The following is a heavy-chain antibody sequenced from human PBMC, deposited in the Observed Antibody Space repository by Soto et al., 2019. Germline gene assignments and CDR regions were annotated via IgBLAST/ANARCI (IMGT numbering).Heavy chain of an antibody. V-gene: IGHV6-1*01. J-gene: IGHJ6*02. CDR3: ARDGWEPPLLYYYGMDV. CDR2: TYYRSKWYN. CDR1: GDSVSSNSAA. Sequence: SPTLSLTCAISGDSVSSNSAAWNWIRQSPSRGLEWLGRTYYRSKWYNDYAVSVKSRITINPDTSKNQFSLQLNSVTPEDTAVYYCARDGWEPPLLYYYGMDVWGQGTTVTVSS. D-gene: IGHD1-26*01.